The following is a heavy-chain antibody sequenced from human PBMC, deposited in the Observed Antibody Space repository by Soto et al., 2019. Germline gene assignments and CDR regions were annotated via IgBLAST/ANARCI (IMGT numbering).Heavy chain of an antibody. CDR1: GFTFSSYA. D-gene: IGHD6-19*01. Sequence: GGSLRLSCAASGFTFSSYAMSWVRQAPGKGLEWVSAISGSGGSTYYADSVKGRFTISRDNSKNTLYLQMNSLRAEDTAVYYCAKGPGYSSGGRVDYWGQGTLVTVSS. CDR2: ISGSGGST. J-gene: IGHJ4*02. V-gene: IGHV3-23*01. CDR3: AKGPGYSSGGRVDY.